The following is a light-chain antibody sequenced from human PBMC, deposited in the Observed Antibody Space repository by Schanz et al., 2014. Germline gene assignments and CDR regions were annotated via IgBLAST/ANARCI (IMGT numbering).Light chain of an antibody. Sequence: EIVLTQSPGTLSLSPGARATLSCRASQSVSSSYLAWYQQKPGQAPRLLIYGASSRATGIPDRFSGSGSVTDFTLTISRLEPEDFAVYYCQQYGSSPLTFGGGPKVEIK. CDR2: GAS. CDR3: QQYGSSPLT. CDR1: QSVSSSY. J-gene: IGKJ4*01. V-gene: IGKV3-20*01.